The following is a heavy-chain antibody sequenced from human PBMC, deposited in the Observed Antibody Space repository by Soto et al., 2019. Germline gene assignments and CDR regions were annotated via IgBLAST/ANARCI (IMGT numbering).Heavy chain of an antibody. D-gene: IGHD5-18*01. Sequence: AGGSLRLSCAASGFNLSSYWMHWVRQGPGKGLMWVSRINTDGSTTSYADSVKGRFTISRDNAKNTLYLQMNSLRAEDTAVYYCARGGSGYSYAWGQGTLVTVSS. V-gene: IGHV3-74*01. CDR3: ARGGSGYSYA. CDR1: GFNLSSYW. J-gene: IGHJ5*02. CDR2: INTDGSTT.